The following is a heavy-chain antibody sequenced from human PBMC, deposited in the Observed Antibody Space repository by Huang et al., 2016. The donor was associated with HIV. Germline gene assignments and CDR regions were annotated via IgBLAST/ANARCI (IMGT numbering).Heavy chain of an antibody. Sequence: QLQLQESGPGLVKPSDTLSLNCTISGGSIKSRNYYWGWVRPAPGKGLEWIGDMYYSGSPYEDPSLRSRVSLSVDTSKNQVTRKVNAVIAADTAVYYCARRQGSGYYFYFDYWGRGIPVTVSA. D-gene: IGHD3-22*01. CDR3: ARRQGSGYYFYFDY. V-gene: IGHV4-39*01. CDR1: GGSIKSRNYY. J-gene: IGHJ4*02. CDR2: MYYSGSP.